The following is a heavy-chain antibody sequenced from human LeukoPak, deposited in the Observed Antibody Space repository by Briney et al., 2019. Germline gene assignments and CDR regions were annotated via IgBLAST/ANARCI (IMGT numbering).Heavy chain of an antibody. Sequence: GGSLRLSCAAPGFTFSSYAMSWVRQAPGKGLEWVSAISGSGGSTYYADSVKGRFTISRDNSKNTLYLQMNSLRAEDTAVYYCAKVVAAAGTFYFDYWGQGTLVTVSS. CDR2: ISGSGGST. D-gene: IGHD6-13*01. CDR3: AKVVAAAGTFYFDY. CDR1: GFTFSSYA. V-gene: IGHV3-23*01. J-gene: IGHJ4*02.